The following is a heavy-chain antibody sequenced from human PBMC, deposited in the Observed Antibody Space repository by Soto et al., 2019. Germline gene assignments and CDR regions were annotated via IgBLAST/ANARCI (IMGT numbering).Heavy chain of an antibody. CDR2: IIPILGIA. Sequence: QVQLVXSGAEVKKPGSSVKVSCKASGGTFSSYTISWVRQAPGQGLEWMGRIIPILGIANYAQKFQGXVTXXXXXSTXXXXXXXXXXXXXDTAVYYCARDXSSXGWGYWGQGTLVTVXS. J-gene: IGHJ4*02. CDR1: GGTFSSYT. D-gene: IGHD6-19*01. V-gene: IGHV1-69*02. CDR3: ARDXSSXGWGY.